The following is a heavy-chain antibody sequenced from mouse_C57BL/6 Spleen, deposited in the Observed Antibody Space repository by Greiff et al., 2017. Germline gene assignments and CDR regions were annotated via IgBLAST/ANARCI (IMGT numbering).Heavy chain of an antibody. CDR2: INPNNGGT. Sequence: EVQLQQSGPELVKPGASVKISCTASGYTFTDYYMNWVKQSHGKSLEWIGDINPNNGGTSYNQKFKGKATLTVDKSSSTAYMELRSLTSEDSAVYYCARLGQLRLPFAYWGQGTLVTVSA. D-gene: IGHD3-2*02. V-gene: IGHV1-26*01. CDR3: ARLGQLRLPFAY. CDR1: GYTFTDYY. J-gene: IGHJ3*01.